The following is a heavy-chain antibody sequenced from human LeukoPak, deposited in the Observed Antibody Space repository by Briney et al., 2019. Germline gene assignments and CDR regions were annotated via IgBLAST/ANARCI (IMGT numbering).Heavy chain of an antibody. Sequence: GGSLRLSCAASGFTFSSYAMHWVRQAPGKGLEWVAVISYDGSNKYYADSVKGRFTISRDNSKNTLYLQMNSLRAEDTAVYYCARDARDVKGYCSSTSCPTYYGMDVWGQGTTVTVSS. CDR1: GFTFSSYA. D-gene: IGHD2-2*01. CDR3: ARDARDVKGYCSSTSCPTYYGMDV. J-gene: IGHJ6*02. CDR2: ISYDGSNK. V-gene: IGHV3-30-3*01.